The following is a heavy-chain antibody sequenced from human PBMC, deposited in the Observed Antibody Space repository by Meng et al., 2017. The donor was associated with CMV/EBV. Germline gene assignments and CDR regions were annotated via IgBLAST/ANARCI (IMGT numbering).Heavy chain of an antibody. D-gene: IGHD3-16*02. V-gene: IGHV3-20*04. CDR3: AREAQTDYDYVWGSYHWDY. Sequence: GESLKISCAASGFTFDDYGMSWVRQAPGKGLEWVSGINWNGGSTGYADSVKGRVTISSDNAKNSLYLQMNSLRAEDTALYYCAREAQTDYDYVWGSYHWDYWGQGTLVTVSS. CDR2: INWNGGST. J-gene: IGHJ4*02. CDR1: GFTFDDYG.